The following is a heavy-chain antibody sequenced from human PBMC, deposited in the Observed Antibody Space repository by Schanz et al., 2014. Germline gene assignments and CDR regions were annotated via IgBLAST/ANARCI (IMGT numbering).Heavy chain of an antibody. CDR1: GFNSDDYA. CDR2: ISNNGDST. D-gene: IGHD2-15*01. V-gene: IGHV3-64*04. J-gene: IGHJ5*01. Sequence: VQVVESGGGLVQPGGSLRLSCTASGFNSDDYAMHWVRQAPGKGLEYISAISNNGDSTYYADSVKGRFTISRDNSKNTLYLQMNSLRAEDTAVYYCAKTPREYCNYDNCPNWFDSWGQGTLVTASS. CDR3: AKTPREYCNYDNCPNWFDS.